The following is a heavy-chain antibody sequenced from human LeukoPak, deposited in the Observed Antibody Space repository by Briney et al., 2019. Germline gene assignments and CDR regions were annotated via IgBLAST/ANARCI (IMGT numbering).Heavy chain of an antibody. V-gene: IGHV4-39*01. CDR3: ARAMRAYFDY. CDR2: IYYSGST. Sequence: SETLSLTCTVSGGSISSGGYYWGWIRQPPGKGLEWIGSIYYSGSTYYNPSLKSRVTISVDTSKNQFSLKLSSVTAADTAVYYCARAMRAYFDYWGQGTLVTVSS. CDR1: GGSISSGGYY. J-gene: IGHJ4*02.